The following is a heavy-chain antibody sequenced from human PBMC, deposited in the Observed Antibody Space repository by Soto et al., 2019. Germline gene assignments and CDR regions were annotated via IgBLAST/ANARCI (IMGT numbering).Heavy chain of an antibody. CDR2: IKDGGYT. CDR3: ARGQEGVVATH. J-gene: IGHJ4*02. CDR1: GGSLSGYY. V-gene: IGHV4-34*01. D-gene: IGHD5-12*01. Sequence: QVQLQQWGAGLLKPSETLSLNCAVNGGSLSGYYWSWIRQPPGKGLEWIGEIKDGGYTNYSPSLTSXXPXSXXTSNDQFSLRLNSVTAADTGVYYCARGQEGVVATHWDQGALVTVSS.